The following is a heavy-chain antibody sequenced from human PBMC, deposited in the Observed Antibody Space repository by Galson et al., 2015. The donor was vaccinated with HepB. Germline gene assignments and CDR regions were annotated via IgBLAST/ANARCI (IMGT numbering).Heavy chain of an antibody. J-gene: IGHJ4*02. V-gene: IGHV2-5*02. Sequence: PALVKPTQTLTLTCTFSGFSLSTSGVGVGWIRQPPGKALEWLALINWDDDKRYSPSLKSRLTITKDTSKNQVVLTMTNMDPVDTATYYCAHRGIYYYDSSGYTFDYWGQGTLVTVSS. CDR1: GFSLSTSGVG. D-gene: IGHD3-22*01. CDR3: AHRGIYYYDSSGYTFDY. CDR2: INWDDDK.